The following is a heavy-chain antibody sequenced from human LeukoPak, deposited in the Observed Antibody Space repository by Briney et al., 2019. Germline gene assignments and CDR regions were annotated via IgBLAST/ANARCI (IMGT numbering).Heavy chain of an antibody. V-gene: IGHV1-69*04. J-gene: IGHJ4*02. D-gene: IGHD3-22*01. CDR2: IIPILGIA. Sequence: GASVKVSCKASGGTFSSYANSWVRQAPGQGLEWMGRIIPILGIANYAQKFQGRVTITADKSTSTAYMELSSLRSEDTAVYYCARDRHYYDSSGYSVYGYWGQGTLVTVSS. CDR3: ARDRHYYDSSGYSVYGY. CDR1: GGTFSSYA.